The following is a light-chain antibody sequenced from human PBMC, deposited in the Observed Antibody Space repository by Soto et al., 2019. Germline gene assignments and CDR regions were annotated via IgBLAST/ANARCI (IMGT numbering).Light chain of an antibody. Sequence: GDRVTITCRASRTISNYLNWYQQKPGKAPTLLFYNASSLQSGVPSRFSGSGSGTEFTLTISSLQPDDFATYYCQQYNSYWTFGQGTKVDIK. V-gene: IGKV1-5*01. CDR2: NAS. CDR3: QQYNSYWT. CDR1: RTISNY. J-gene: IGKJ1*01.